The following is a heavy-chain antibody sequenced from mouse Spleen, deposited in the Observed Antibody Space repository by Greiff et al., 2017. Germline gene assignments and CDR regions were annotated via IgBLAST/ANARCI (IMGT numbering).Heavy chain of an antibody. V-gene: IGHV1-66*01. CDR3: ARGDYDYDEGFAY. Sequence: VQLQQSGPELVKPGASVKISCKASGYSFTSYYIHWVKQRPGQGLEWIGWIYPGSGNTKYNEKFKGKATLTADTSSSTAYMQLSSLTSEDSAVYYCARGDYDYDEGFAYWGQGTLVTVSA. CDR2: IYPGSGNT. CDR1: GYSFTSYY. D-gene: IGHD2-4*01. J-gene: IGHJ3*01.